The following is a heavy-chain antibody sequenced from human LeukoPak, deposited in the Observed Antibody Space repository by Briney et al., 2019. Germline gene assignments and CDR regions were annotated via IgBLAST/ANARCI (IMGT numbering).Heavy chain of an antibody. V-gene: IGHV4-4*07. CDR3: ARDTHGSSSWPDMWYYYYYMDV. D-gene: IGHD6-13*01. J-gene: IGHJ6*03. CDR2: IYTSGST. CDR1: GGSISSYY. Sequence: PSETLSLTCTVSGGSISSYYWSWIRQPAGKGLEWIGRIYTSGSTNYNPSLKSRVTMSVDTSKNQFSLKLSSVTAADTAVYYCARDTHGSSSWPDMWYYYYYMDVWGKGTTVTVSS.